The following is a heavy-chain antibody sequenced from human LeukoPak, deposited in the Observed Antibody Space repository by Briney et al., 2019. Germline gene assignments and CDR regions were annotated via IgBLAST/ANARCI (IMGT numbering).Heavy chain of an antibody. Sequence: GGSLRLSCAASGFTFSSYAMHWVRQAPGKGLEWVAVISYDGSNKYYADSVKGRFTISRDNSKNTLYLQMNSLRAEDTAVYYCAKDRALHNGIDYWGQGTLVTVSS. CDR2: ISYDGSNK. D-gene: IGHD1-26*01. CDR1: GFTFSSYA. CDR3: AKDRALHNGIDY. J-gene: IGHJ4*02. V-gene: IGHV3-30-3*01.